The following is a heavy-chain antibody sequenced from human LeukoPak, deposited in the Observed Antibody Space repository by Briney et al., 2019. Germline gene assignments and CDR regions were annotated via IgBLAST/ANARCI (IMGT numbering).Heavy chain of an antibody. CDR3: ARLNQWLRFGADYMDV. J-gene: IGHJ6*03. CDR2: ISYDGSNK. V-gene: IGHV3-30*04. D-gene: IGHD5-12*01. Sequence: GGSLRLSCAASGFTFSSYAMHWVRQAPGKGLEWVAVISYDGSNKYYADSVKGRFTISRDNSKNTLYLQMNSLRAEDTAVYYCARLNQWLRFGADYMDVWGKGTTVTVSS. CDR1: GFTFSSYA.